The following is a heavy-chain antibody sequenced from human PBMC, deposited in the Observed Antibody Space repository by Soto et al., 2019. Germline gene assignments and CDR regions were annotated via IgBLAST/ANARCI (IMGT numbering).Heavy chain of an antibody. D-gene: IGHD6-13*01. V-gene: IGHV3-74*01. J-gene: IGHJ6*02. Sequence: GGSLRLSCAASGFTFSSYWMHWVRQAPGKGLVWVSRVNSDGSSTSYADSVKGRFTISRDNAKNTLYLQMNSLRAEDTAVYYCARGGKGSSWCHYYLYGMDVWGQGTTVTVSS. CDR2: VNSDGSST. CDR1: GFTFSSYW. CDR3: ARGGKGSSWCHYYLYGMDV.